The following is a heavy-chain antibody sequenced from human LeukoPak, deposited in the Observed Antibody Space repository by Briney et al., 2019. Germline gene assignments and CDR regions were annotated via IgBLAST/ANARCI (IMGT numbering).Heavy chain of an antibody. J-gene: IGHJ4*02. CDR1: GYTFTSYG. CDR3: ARDRVRYCTNGVCYTDH. D-gene: IGHD2-8*01. CDR2: ISAYNGNT. Sequence: ASVKVSCTASGYTFTSYGISWVRQAPGQGLEWMGWISAYNGNTNYAQKLQGRVTMTTDTSTSTDYMELRSLRSDDTAVYYCARDRVRYCTNGVCYTDHWGQGTLVTVSS. V-gene: IGHV1-18*01.